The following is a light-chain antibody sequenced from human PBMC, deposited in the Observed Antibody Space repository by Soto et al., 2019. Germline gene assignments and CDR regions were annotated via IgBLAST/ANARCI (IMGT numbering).Light chain of an antibody. CDR1: QSVSSGY. J-gene: IGKJ1*01. V-gene: IGKV3-20*01. CDR3: QQYGRSTGT. Sequence: EIVLTQSPGTLSLSPGERATLSCRASQSVSSGYLAWYQQKPGEDPRLLIYGASSRATGIPGRFSGSGSGTDFTLTISRLEPEDFAVYYCQQYGRSTGTFGQGTKVEIK. CDR2: GAS.